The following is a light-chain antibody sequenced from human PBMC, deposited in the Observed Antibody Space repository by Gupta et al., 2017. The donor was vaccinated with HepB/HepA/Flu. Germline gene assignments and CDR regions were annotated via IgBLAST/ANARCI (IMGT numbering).Light chain of an antibody. CDR3: SSYTSSSTGV. Sequence: QPAPTHPPSASGSPGQSATISCTGTSSDVGSYNRVSWYQQHPGKAPKLMIYEVSHRPSGDPDRFSGSKSGNTASLTISGLQAEDEADYYCSSYTSSSTGVFGGGTKLTVL. CDR2: EVS. J-gene: IGLJ2*01. V-gene: IGLV2-18*02. CDR1: SSDVGSYNR.